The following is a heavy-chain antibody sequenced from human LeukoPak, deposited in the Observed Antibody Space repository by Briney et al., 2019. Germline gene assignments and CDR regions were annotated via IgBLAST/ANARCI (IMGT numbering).Heavy chain of an antibody. D-gene: IGHD3-3*01. Sequence: SETLSLTCTVSGGSISSYYWSWIRQPPGKGLEWIGYIYYSGSTNYNPSLKSRVTISVDTSKNQFSLKLSSVTAADTAVYYCAREWLLSHDAFDIWGQGTMVTVFS. CDR3: AREWLLSHDAFDI. V-gene: IGHV4-59*01. J-gene: IGHJ3*02. CDR1: GGSISSYY. CDR2: IYYSGST.